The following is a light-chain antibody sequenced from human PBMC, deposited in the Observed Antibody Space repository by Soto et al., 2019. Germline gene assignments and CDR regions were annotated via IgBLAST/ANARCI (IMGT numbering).Light chain of an antibody. CDR1: QGVTYDQ. J-gene: IGKJ1*01. CDR2: GAS. CDR3: QQYGDLPPT. V-gene: IGKV3-20*01. Sequence: EIVLTQSPGTLSLSPGERATPSCRASQGVTYDQLAWYRQTPGQAPRLLIYGASSRAAGIPDRFSGSGSGTDFTLTISRLEPEDFVVYHCQQYGDLPPTFGQGTKVDIK.